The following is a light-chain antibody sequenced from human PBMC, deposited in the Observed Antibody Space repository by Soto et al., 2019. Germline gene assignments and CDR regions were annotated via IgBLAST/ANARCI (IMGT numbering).Light chain of an antibody. CDR2: GAS. CDR3: QQYGSSPRT. V-gene: IGKV3-20*01. J-gene: IGKJ1*01. CDR1: QSVSSSY. Sequence: EIVLTQSPGTPSLSPGERATLSCRASQSVSSSYLAWYQQKPGQAPRLLIYGASSTATGIPDRFIGSGSGTDFTLTISRLEPEDFAVYYCQQYGSSPRTFGQGTKVEI.